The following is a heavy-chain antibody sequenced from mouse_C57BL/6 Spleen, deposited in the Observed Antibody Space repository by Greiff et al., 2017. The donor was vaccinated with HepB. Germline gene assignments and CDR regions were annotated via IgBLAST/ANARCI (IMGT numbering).Heavy chain of an antibody. CDR1: GYAFSSSW. CDR2: IYPGDGDT. Sequence: QVQLQQSGPELVKPGASVKISCKASGYAFSSSWMNWVKQRPGKGLEWIGRIYPGDGDTNYNGKFKGKATLTADKSSSTAYMQLSSLTSEDSAVYFFARQDYYSNRYWYFDVWGTGTTVTVSS. CDR3: ARQDYYSNRYWYFDV. D-gene: IGHD2-5*01. J-gene: IGHJ1*03. V-gene: IGHV1-82*01.